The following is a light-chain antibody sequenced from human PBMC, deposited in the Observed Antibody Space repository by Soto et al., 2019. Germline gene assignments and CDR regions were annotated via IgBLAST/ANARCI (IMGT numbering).Light chain of an antibody. J-gene: IGKJ1*01. Sequence: EIVLTQSPGTLSLSPGEGATLSWRASQSVDSNYLAWYQQKPGKAPRLLIYGASSRATGIPDRFRGSGSGTDFTLTISRVEPEEFAVYYCQRYGSFGQGTNV. CDR3: QRYGS. CDR1: QSVDSNY. CDR2: GAS. V-gene: IGKV3-20*01.